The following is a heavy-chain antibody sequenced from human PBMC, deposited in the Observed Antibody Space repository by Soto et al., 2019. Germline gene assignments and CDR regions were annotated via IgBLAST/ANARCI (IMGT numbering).Heavy chain of an antibody. CDR2: INNDGSST. CDR3: ARDLPHNWFDP. CDR1: GFTFSNYW. V-gene: IGHV3-74*01. Sequence: LRLSCAASGFTFSNYWMHWVRQAPGKGLVWVSRINNDGSSTVYADSVKGRFTISRDNAKNTVYLQMNSLRAEDTAVYYCARDLPHNWFDPWGQGTLVTVSS. J-gene: IGHJ5*02.